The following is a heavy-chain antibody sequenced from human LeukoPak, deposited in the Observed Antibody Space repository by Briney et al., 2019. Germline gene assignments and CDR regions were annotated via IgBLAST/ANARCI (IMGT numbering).Heavy chain of an antibody. V-gene: IGHV3-21*01. J-gene: IGHJ4*02. CDR3: AKDQWLVLDH. CDR1: GFSFRSFW. D-gene: IGHD6-19*01. Sequence: GGSLRLSCAGSGFSFRSFWMSWVRQAPGKGLEWVSSITSSSRYIYYADSVRGRFTISRDNAKSSLYLQMNSLRAEDMAVYYCAKDQWLVLDHWGQGILVTVSS. CDR2: ITSSSRYI.